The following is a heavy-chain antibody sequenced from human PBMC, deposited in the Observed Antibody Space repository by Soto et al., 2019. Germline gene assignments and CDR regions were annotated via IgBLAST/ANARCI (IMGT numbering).Heavy chain of an antibody. CDR1: GGSISSGTYY. CDR2: IYYSGSA. D-gene: IGHD2-21*02. J-gene: IGHJ4*02. V-gene: IGHV4-39*01. CDR3: ARHPTAYCGGDCYGVFDY. Sequence: QLQLQESGPGLVKPSETLSLTCTVSGGSISSGTYYWGWIRQPPGTGLEWIGSIYYSGSAYYNPSLKSRVTISVDTSKNQFSLKLSSVTAAYTAMYYCARHPTAYCGGDCYGVFDYWGQGTLVTVSS.